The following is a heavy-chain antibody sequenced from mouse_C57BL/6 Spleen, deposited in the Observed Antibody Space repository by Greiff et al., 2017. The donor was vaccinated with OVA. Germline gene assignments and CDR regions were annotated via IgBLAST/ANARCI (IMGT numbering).Heavy chain of an antibody. CDR1: GYTFTSYG. V-gene: IGHV1-81*01. D-gene: IGHD1-1*01. CDR3: ARFPDYICSYFYAMDY. CDR2: IYPRSGNT. Sequence: QVQLQQSGAELARPGASVKLSCKASGYTFTSYGISWVKQRTGQGLEWIGEIYPRSGNTYYNEKFKGKATLTAAKSSSTAYMELRSLTSEDSAVYFSARFPDYICSYFYAMDYWGQGTSVTVSS. J-gene: IGHJ4*01.